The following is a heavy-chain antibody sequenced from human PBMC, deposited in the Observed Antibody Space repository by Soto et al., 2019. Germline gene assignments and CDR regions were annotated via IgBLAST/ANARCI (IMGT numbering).Heavy chain of an antibody. CDR3: ARAGCDGGRCYTLVGLRYGMDV. CDR1: GFPFSSYV. D-gene: IGHD2-15*01. J-gene: IGHJ6*02. Sequence: QVQLVESGGGVVQPGRSLRLSCAASGFPFSSYVMHWVRQAPGKGREWVAVISYDGNNKYYADSVKGRFTISRDNSKNTLYLQMNSLRAEDTAVYYCARAGCDGGRCYTLVGLRYGMDVWGQGTTVTVSS. CDR2: ISYDGNNK. V-gene: IGHV3-30-3*01.